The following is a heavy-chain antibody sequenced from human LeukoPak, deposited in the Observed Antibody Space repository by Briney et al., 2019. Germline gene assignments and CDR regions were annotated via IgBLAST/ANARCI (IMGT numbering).Heavy chain of an antibody. V-gene: IGHV3-49*04. CDR1: GFAFGDFA. CDR3: TRDHRDDWNPGYYFDY. CDR2: IKTKLYGGTT. Sequence: GGSLRLSCTASGFAFGDFAMNWVRQAPGKGLEGVGFIKTKLYGGTTEYAASVKGRFTISRDDSKAIAYLQMNSLKTEDTAVYYCTRDHRDDWNPGYYFDYWGQGTLVTVSS. D-gene: IGHD1-1*01. J-gene: IGHJ4*02.